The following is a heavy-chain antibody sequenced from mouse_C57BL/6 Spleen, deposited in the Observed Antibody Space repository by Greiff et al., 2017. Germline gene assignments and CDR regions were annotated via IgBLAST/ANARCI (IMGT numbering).Heavy chain of an antibody. V-gene: IGHV5-4*01. J-gene: IGHJ1*03. Sequence: EVQVVESGGGLVKPGGSLKLSCAASGFTFSSYAMSWVRQTPEKRLEWVATISDGGSYTYYPDNVKGRFTISRDNAKNNLYLQMSHLKSEDTAMYYCARDCYYDSSLWYFDVWGTGTTVTVSS. CDR1: GFTFSSYA. CDR2: ISDGGSYT. D-gene: IGHD1-1*01. CDR3: ARDCYYDSSLWYFDV.